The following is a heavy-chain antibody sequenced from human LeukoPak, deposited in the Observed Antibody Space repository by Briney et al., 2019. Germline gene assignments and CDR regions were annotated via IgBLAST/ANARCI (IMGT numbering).Heavy chain of an antibody. J-gene: IGHJ6*02. CDR3: ARDGDPWFGASIGYYGMDV. CDR2: IKSDGSST. CDR1: GFTFSSYW. V-gene: IGHV3-74*01. Sequence: GGSLRLSCVSSGFTFSSYWMHWVRHAPGKGLVWVSRIKSDGSSTSYADSVKGRFTISRDNAKNTLYLQMNSLRAEDTAVYYCARDGDPWFGASIGYYGMDVWGQGTTVTVSS. D-gene: IGHD3-10*01.